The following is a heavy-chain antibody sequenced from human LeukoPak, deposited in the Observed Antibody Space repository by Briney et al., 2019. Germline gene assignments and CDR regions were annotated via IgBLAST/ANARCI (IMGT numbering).Heavy chain of an antibody. CDR1: GFTFSKYW. V-gene: IGHV3-74*01. CDR3: LTIVETTFDAFDI. CDR2: INPDDKSA. D-gene: IGHD2/OR15-2a*01. J-gene: IGHJ3*02. Sequence: GGSLRLSCAASGFTFSKYWLHWLRQAPGKGLVWVSRINPDDKSASYADSVKGRFTIARDDARKTLYLQMYSLRAEDTAVYYCLTIVETTFDAFDIWGQGTMVTVSS.